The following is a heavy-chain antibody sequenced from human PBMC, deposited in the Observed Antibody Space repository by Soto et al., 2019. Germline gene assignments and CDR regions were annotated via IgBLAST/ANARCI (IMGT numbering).Heavy chain of an antibody. J-gene: IGHJ6*02. CDR3: ARDLIRDGYNNYHYYGMDV. Sequence: ASVKVSCKASGYTFTSYDINWVRQATGQGLEWMGWMNLNSGNTGYAQKFQGRVTMTRNTSISTAYMELSSLRSEDTAVYYCARDLIRDGYNNYHYYGMDVWGPGTTVTVSS. V-gene: IGHV1-8*01. CDR1: GYTFTSYD. D-gene: IGHD5-12*01. CDR2: MNLNSGNT.